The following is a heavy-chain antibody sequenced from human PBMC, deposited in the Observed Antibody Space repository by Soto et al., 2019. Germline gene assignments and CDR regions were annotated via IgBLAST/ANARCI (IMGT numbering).Heavy chain of an antibody. CDR2: ISAYNGNT. V-gene: IGHV1-18*01. D-gene: IGHD6-13*01. CDR1: GYTFTSYG. J-gene: IGHJ4*02. Sequence: GASVKVSCKASGYTFTSYGISWVRQAPGQGLEWMGWISAYNGNTNYAQKLQGRVTMTTDTSTSTAYMEPRSLRSDDTAVYYCAILGLQYSSSWSDFDYWGQGTLVTVSS. CDR3: AILGLQYSSSWSDFDY.